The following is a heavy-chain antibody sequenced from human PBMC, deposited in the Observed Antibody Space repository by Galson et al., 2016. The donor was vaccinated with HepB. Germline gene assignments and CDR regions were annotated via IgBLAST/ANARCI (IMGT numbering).Heavy chain of an antibody. CDR2: ISGGGTTT. J-gene: IGHJ4*02. V-gene: IGHV3-23*01. CDR1: GFTFSTYA. CDR3: ARSLYGGNID. D-gene: IGHD4-23*01. Sequence: SLRLSCAASGFTFSTYAMSWVRQAPGKGLESVSSISGGGTTTSYADSVKGRFTISRDSSKNTLHLQMNGLGAEDTAVYYCARSLYGGNIDWGQGTLVTVSS.